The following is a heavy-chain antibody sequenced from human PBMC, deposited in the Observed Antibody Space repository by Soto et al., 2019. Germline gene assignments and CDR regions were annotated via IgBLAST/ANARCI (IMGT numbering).Heavy chain of an antibody. J-gene: IGHJ4*02. CDR2: IYYSGST. D-gene: IGHD1-1*01. CDR1: GGSISRYY. CDR3: ARLATRYYFDY. V-gene: IGHV4-59*01. Sequence: PSETLSLTCTVSGGSISRYYWSWIRQPPGKGLECIGYIYYSGSTNYNPSLKSRVTISVDTSKNQFSLKVSSVTAADTAVYYCARLATRYYFDYWGQGTLVTVSS.